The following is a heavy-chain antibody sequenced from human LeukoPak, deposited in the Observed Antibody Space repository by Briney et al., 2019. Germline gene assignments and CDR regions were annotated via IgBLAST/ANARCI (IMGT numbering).Heavy chain of an antibody. Sequence: SETLSLTCTVSGGSISSSSYYWGWIRQPPGKGLEWIGSIYYSGSTYYNPSLKSRVTISVDTSKNQFSLKLSSVTAADTAVYYCARSKAPIRYLDAFDIWGQGTMVTVSS. J-gene: IGHJ3*02. CDR1: GGSISSSSYY. CDR2: IYYSGST. V-gene: IGHV4-39*01. CDR3: ARSKAPIRYLDAFDI. D-gene: IGHD2-21*01.